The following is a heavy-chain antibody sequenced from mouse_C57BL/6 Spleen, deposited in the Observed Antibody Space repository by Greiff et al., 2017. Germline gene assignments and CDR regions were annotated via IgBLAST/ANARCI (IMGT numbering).Heavy chain of an antibody. D-gene: IGHD1-1*01. Sequence: VQLQQPGAELVKPGASVKLSCKASGYTFTSYWMHWVKQRPGQGLEWIGMIHPNSGSTNYNEKFKSKATLTVDKSSSTAYMHLSSLTSEDSAVYYCARSGTTVGGGYWGQGTTLTVSA. V-gene: IGHV1-64*01. CDR2: IHPNSGST. J-gene: IGHJ2*01. CDR3: ARSGTTVGGGY. CDR1: GYTFTSYW.